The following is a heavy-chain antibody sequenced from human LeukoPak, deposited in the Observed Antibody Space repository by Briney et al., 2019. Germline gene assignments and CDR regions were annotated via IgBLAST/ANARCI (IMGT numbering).Heavy chain of an antibody. D-gene: IGHD6-13*01. J-gene: IGHJ4*02. CDR1: RFTFSSYA. CDR2: ISGAGDST. CDR3: TLGSLYSSSWYGDF. V-gene: IGHV3-23*01. Sequence: GGSLRLSCAASRFTFSSYAMTWVRQAPGKGLEWVSAISGAGDSTYYADSLKGRFTISRDNSKNTLYLQMNSLRADDTAVYYCTLGSLYSSSWYGDFWGQGTLVTVSS.